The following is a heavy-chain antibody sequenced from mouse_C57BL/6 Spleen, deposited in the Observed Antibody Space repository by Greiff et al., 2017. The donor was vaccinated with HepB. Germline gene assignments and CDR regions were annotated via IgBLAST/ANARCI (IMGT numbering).Heavy chain of an antibody. Sequence: QVQLQQPGAELVMPGASVKLSCKASGYTFTSYWMHWVKQRPGQGLEWIGEIDPSDSDTNYNQKFKGKSTLTVDKSSSTAYMQLSSLTSEDSAVYYCARGMVTTEDYWGQGTTLTVSS. D-gene: IGHD2-2*01. CDR3: ARGMVTTEDY. CDR2: IDPSDSDT. J-gene: IGHJ2*01. V-gene: IGHV1-69*01. CDR1: GYTFTSYW.